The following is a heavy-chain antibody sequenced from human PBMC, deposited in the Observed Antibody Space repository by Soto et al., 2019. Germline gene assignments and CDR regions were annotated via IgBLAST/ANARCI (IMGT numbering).Heavy chain of an antibody. CDR1: GVSISSGDYY. J-gene: IGHJ4*02. D-gene: IGHD3-10*01. Sequence: SETLSLTCTVSGVSISSGDYYWSWIRQPPGKGLEWIGYIYYSENTYSNPSLKSRVTISVDTSKNQFSLKLSSVTAADTAAYYCARRVVRGVIPLDYFDYWGQGTLVTVSS. CDR2: IYYSENT. CDR3: ARRVVRGVIPLDYFDY. V-gene: IGHV4-30-4*01.